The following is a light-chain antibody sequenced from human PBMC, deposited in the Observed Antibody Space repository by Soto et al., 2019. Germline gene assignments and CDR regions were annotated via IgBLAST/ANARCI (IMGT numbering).Light chain of an antibody. V-gene: IGKV1-5*01. CDR3: QKYNSAPRG. CDR2: DAS. J-gene: IGKJ4*01. Sequence: DIQMTQSPPSLSASVGDRVTITCRASQSLSTWLAWYQQKPGKVPKLLIYDASTLESGVPSRFSGSGSGTEFTLTISSLQPDDFATYYCQKYNSAPRGFGGGTKVEIK. CDR1: QSLSTW.